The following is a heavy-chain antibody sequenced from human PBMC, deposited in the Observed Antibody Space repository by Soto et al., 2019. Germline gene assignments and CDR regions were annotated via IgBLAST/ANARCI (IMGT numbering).Heavy chain of an antibody. CDR3: ARGGVSIFGVVIPYYFDY. J-gene: IGHJ4*02. CDR2: ISNDGSNK. V-gene: IGHV3-30-3*01. D-gene: IGHD3-3*01. Sequence: QVQLVESGGGVVQPGRSLRLSCAASGFTFSSYAMHWVRQAPGKGLEWVAVISNDGSNKYYADSVTGRFTISRDNSKNTLYLQMNSLRAEDTAVYYCARGGVSIFGVVIPYYFDYWGQGTLVTVSS. CDR1: GFTFSSYA.